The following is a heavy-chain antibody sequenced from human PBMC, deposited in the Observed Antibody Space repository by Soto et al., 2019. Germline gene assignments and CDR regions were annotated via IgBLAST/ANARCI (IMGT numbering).Heavy chain of an antibody. CDR1: GFTFSSYA. J-gene: IGHJ5*02. CDR2: ISGSGGST. V-gene: IGHV3-23*01. D-gene: IGHD1-26*01. Sequence: EVQLLESGGGLVQPGGSLRLSCAASGFTFSSYAMSWVRQAPGKGLEWVSAISGSGGSTYYADFVKGRFTISRDNSKNTLYLQMNSLRAEDTAVYYCAKDLGATPWFDPWGQGTLVTVSS. CDR3: AKDLGATPWFDP.